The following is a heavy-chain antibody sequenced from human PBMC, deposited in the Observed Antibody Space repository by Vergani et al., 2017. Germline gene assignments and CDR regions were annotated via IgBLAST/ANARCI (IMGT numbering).Heavy chain of an antibody. J-gene: IGHJ6*02. CDR1: GYTFGHFD. Sequence: QEQLLQSGGGVVQPGGSLRLSCIGSGYTFGHFDMHWVRQAPGKGLAWVAFIRYDGSNPQYIDSVKGRFTISRDNSKDTLFLQMNGLRPEDTGTYFCAKKGGSLYYYGVDVCLQGTTITVSS. D-gene: IGHD1-26*01. CDR3: AKKGGSLYYYGVDV. V-gene: IGHV3-30*02. CDR2: IRYDGSNP.